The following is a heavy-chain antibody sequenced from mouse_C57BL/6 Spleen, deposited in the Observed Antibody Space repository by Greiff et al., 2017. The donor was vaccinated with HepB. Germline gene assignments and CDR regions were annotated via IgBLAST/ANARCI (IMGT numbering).Heavy chain of an antibody. D-gene: IGHD2-4*01. CDR3: ARHDYDRVYYAMDY. V-gene: IGHV5-12*01. CDR1: GFTFSDYY. J-gene: IGHJ4*01. Sequence: EVQRVESGGGLVQPGGSLKLSCAASGFTFSDYYMYWVRQTPEKRLEWVAYISNGGGSTYYPDTVKGRFTISRDNAKNTLYLQMSRLKSEDTAMYYCARHDYDRVYYAMDYWGQGTSVTVSS. CDR2: ISNGGGST.